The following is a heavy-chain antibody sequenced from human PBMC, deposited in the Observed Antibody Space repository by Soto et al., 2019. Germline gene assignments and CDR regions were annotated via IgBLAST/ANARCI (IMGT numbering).Heavy chain of an antibody. V-gene: IGHV4-59*01. D-gene: IGHD2-15*01. CDR1: GGSISSYY. Sequence: QVQLQESGPGLVKPSETLSLTCTVSGGSISSYYWSWIRQPPGKGLEWIGYIYYSGSTNYNPSLKSRVTMSVDTSKNQFSLKLSSVTAADTAVYYCARIVVQDIVVVVVPNGFDPWGQGTLVTVSS. CDR2: IYYSGST. J-gene: IGHJ5*02. CDR3: ARIVVQDIVVVVVPNGFDP.